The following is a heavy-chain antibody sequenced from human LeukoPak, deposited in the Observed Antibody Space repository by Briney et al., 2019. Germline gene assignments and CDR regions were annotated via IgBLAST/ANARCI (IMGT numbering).Heavy chain of an antibody. CDR2: IRSTGSST. V-gene: IGHV3-11*04. Sequence: PGGSLRLFCAASGFTFRDYYVTWIRQAPGKGLECVSYIRSTGSSTPYADSVKGRFAISRDNAKNSLYLQMNGLRVEDTAIYYCARVYYASWSGQPLSQHWLDPWGQGTLVTVSS. CDR3: ARVYYASWSGQPLSQHWLDP. J-gene: IGHJ5*02. CDR1: GFTFRDYY. D-gene: IGHD3-3*01.